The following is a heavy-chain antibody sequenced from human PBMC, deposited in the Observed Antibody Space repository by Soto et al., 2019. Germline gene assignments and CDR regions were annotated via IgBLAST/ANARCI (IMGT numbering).Heavy chain of an antibody. D-gene: IGHD3-3*01. CDR3: ATWGKVLRFLEWLPSFYYYYMDV. J-gene: IGHJ6*03. CDR2: IKQDGSEK. Sequence: GGSLRLSCAASGFTFSSYWMSWVRQAPGKGLEWVANIKQDGSEKYYVDSVKGRFTISRDNAKNSLYLQMNSLRDEDTAVYYCATWGKVLRFLEWLPSFYYYYMDVWGKGTTVTVSS. V-gene: IGHV3-7*01. CDR1: GFTFSSYW.